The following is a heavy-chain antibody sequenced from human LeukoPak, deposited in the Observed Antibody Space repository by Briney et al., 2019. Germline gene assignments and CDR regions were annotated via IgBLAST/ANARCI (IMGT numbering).Heavy chain of an antibody. V-gene: IGHV4-34*01. CDR3: ARGGRGPIRFLEVFEY. CDR2: INHSGST. D-gene: IGHD3-3*01. J-gene: IGHJ1*01. CDR1: GGSISSYY. Sequence: PSETLSLTCTVSGGSISSYYWSWIRQPPGKGLEWIGEINHSGSTNYNPSLKSRVTISVDTSKNQFSLKLSSVTAADTAVYYCARGGRGPIRFLEVFEYWGQGTLVTVSS.